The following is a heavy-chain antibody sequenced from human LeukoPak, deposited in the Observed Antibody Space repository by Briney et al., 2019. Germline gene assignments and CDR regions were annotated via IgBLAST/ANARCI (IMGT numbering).Heavy chain of an antibody. V-gene: IGHV4-59*01. CDR3: ARAYGGADPYMFGSGLYYYMDV. CDR1: GGTFSGYY. Sequence: SETLSLTCAAYGGTFSGYYWSWIRQHPGKGLEWIGYIYYSGSTNYNPSLKSRVTISVDTSKNQFSLKLSSVTAADTAVYYCARAYGGADPYMFGSGLYYYMDVWGKGTTVTVSS. CDR2: IYYSGST. J-gene: IGHJ6*03. D-gene: IGHD3-10*01.